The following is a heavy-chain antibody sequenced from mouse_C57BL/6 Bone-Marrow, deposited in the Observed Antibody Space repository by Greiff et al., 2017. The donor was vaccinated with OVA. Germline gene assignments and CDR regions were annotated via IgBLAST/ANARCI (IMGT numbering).Heavy chain of an antibody. Sequence: QVQLQQSGPELVKPGASVKISCKASGYTFTDYDINWVKQRPGQGLEWIGWIFPGSGSTYYNEKFKGKATITVDKSSSTAYMLLSSLSAEDSAVSVCARSKPNCVFAYWGQGTLVTVSA. V-gene: IGHV1-75*01. CDR3: ARSKPNCVFAY. CDR2: IFPGSGST. D-gene: IGHD4-1*01. J-gene: IGHJ3*01. CDR1: GYTFTDYD.